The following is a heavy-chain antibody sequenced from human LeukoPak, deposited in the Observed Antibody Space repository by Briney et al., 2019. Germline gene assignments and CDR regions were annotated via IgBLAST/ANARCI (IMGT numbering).Heavy chain of an antibody. Sequence: GGSLRLSCAASGFIFSSYGMSWVRQAPGKGLEWVSDISGSGGSTYYADSVKGRFTISRDNSKNTLYLQMNSLRAEDTAVYYCAKDIFGRGVLSAFDIWGQGTMVTVSS. D-gene: IGHD3-10*01. V-gene: IGHV3-23*01. J-gene: IGHJ3*02. CDR3: AKDIFGRGVLSAFDI. CDR1: GFIFSSYG. CDR2: ISGSGGST.